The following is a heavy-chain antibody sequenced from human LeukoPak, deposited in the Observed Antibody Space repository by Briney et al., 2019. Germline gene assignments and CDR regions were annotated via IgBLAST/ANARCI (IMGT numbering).Heavy chain of an antibody. Sequence: GASVKVSCKASGYTFSGYYVHWVRQAPGQGLECMGWINPNSGGTNYAQKFQGRVTMTRDTSINTAYMELRRLGSDDTAVYYCARGFAEEGTTTGAFDIWGHGTMVTVSS. CDR1: GYTFSGYY. V-gene: IGHV1-2*02. CDR3: ARGFAEEGTTTGAFDI. J-gene: IGHJ3*02. D-gene: IGHD1-7*01. CDR2: INPNSGGT.